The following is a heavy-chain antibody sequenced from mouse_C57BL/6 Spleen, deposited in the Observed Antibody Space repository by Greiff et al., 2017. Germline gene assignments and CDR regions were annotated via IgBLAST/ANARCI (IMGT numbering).Heavy chain of an antibody. V-gene: IGHV1-64*01. CDR1: GYTFTSYW. J-gene: IGHJ1*03. D-gene: IGHD1-1*01. CDR2: IHPNSGST. CDR3: ARESWVYYGSRAYFDV. Sequence: QVQLQQPGAELVKPGASVKLSCKASGYTFTSYWMHWVKQRPGQGLEWIGMIHPNSGSTNYNEKFKSKATLTVDKSSSTAYMQLSSLTSEDSAVYYCARESWVYYGSRAYFDVWGTGTTVTVSS.